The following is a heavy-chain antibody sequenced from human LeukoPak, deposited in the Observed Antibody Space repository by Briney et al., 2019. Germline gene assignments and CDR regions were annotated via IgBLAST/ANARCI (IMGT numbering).Heavy chain of an antibody. V-gene: IGHV3-23*01. CDR1: GFTFNNYA. J-gene: IGHJ6*02. D-gene: IGHD1-14*01. CDR3: AKVSGGGLYYDGMDV. CDR2: ISGSGGTT. Sequence: GALRLSCAASGFTFNNYAMNWVRQAPGKGLEWVSVISGSGGTTYYADSVKGRFTISRDSSRNTLYLQMNSLRAEDTAVYYCAKVSGGGLYYDGMDVWGQGTTVTVSS.